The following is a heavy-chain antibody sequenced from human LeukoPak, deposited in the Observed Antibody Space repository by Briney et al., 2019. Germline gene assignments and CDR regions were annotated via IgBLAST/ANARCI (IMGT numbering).Heavy chain of an antibody. CDR2: IYYSGST. Sequence: PSETLSLTCTVSGGSISSSSYYWGWIRQPPGKGLEWIGSIYYSGSTYYNPSLESRVTISVDTSKNQSSLKLSSVTAADTAVYYCARRTGTFDYWGQGTLVTVSS. CDR1: GGSISSSSYY. V-gene: IGHV4-39*01. J-gene: IGHJ4*02. D-gene: IGHD4-17*01. CDR3: ARRTGTFDY.